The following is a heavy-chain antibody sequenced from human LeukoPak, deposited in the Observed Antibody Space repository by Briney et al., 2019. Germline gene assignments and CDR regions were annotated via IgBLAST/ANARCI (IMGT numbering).Heavy chain of an antibody. Sequence: SVKVSCKASGDTFSSYAICWLRQAPGQGLEWMGGIIPILGTTNYAQKFQGRVTITADESTSTLYMELRSLRSEDTAIYYCARDDYYDSSAYRENPFDVWGQGTMVTVSS. J-gene: IGHJ3*01. CDR1: GDTFSSYA. CDR2: IIPILGTT. V-gene: IGHV1-69*01. D-gene: IGHD3-22*01. CDR3: ARDDYYDSSAYRENPFDV.